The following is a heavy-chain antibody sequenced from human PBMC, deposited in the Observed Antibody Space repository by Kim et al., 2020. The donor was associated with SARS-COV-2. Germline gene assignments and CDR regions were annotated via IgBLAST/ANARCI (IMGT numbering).Heavy chain of an antibody. Sequence: GGSLRLSCAASGFTFSSYEMNWVRQAPGKGLEWVSYISSSGGTISYADSVKGRFTISRDNAKNSLYLQMNSLRAEDTAVYYCARENTAMANFDYWGQGTLVTVSS. CDR2: ISSSGGTI. D-gene: IGHD5-18*01. CDR1: GFTFSSYE. CDR3: ARENTAMANFDY. J-gene: IGHJ4*02. V-gene: IGHV3-48*03.